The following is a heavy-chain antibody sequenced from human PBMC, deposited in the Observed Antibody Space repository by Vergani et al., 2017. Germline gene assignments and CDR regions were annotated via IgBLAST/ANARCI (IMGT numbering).Heavy chain of an antibody. CDR3: ARGLRELLWSSYYFDY. J-gene: IGHJ4*02. V-gene: IGHV3-53*01. CDR2: IYSGGST. Sequence: EVQLVEPGGGLIQPGGSLRLSCAASGFTVSSNYMSWVRQAPGKGLEWVSVIYSGGSTYYADSVKGRFTISRDNSKNTLYLQMNSLRAEDTAVYYCARGLRELLWSSYYFDYWGQGTLVTVSS. CDR1: GFTVSSNY. D-gene: IGHD1-26*01.